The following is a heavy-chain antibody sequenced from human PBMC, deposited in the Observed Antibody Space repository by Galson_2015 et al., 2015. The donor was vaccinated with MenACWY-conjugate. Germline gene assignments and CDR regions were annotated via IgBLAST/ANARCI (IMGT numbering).Heavy chain of an antibody. CDR3: AKDPNGDYLGAFDF. CDR2: IRANGFTT. CDR1: GFTFSSYA. D-gene: IGHD4-17*01. Sequence: SLRLSCAASGFTFSSYAMIWVRQAPGKGLEWVSAIRANGFTTYYADSVKGRLTISRDNSDNTLFLHMGSLSAGDTAVYYCAKDPNGDYLGAFDFWGHGTMVTVSS. V-gene: IGHV3-23*01. J-gene: IGHJ3*01.